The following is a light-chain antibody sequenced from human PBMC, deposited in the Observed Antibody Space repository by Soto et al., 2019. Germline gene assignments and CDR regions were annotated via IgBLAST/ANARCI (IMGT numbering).Light chain of an antibody. J-gene: IGKJ1*01. CDR1: QSVSSN. CDR2: TTS. Sequence: EIVMTQSPVTLSVSPGERNTLSCRASQSVSSNLAWYQQKHGQXPRXXIYTTSSRAAGVPARFSGSGSGTELTITIDSLQSEDFVLYYCQQYKTWPRTFGQGTKVDIK. V-gene: IGKV3-15*01. CDR3: QQYKTWPRT.